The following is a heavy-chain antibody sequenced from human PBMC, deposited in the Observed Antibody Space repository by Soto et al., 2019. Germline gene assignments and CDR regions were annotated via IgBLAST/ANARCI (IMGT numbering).Heavy chain of an antibody. Sequence: GGSLRLSCAASGFTVGSNYMFWVRQAPGKGLEWVSTIYSGGGTYYADSVKGRFTISRDNPKNTLYLQMNSLRAEDTAVYYCAGGNSNGYFDYWGQGTLVTVSS. D-gene: IGHD5-18*01. V-gene: IGHV3-66*01. CDR2: IYSGGGT. CDR1: GFTVGSNY. J-gene: IGHJ4*02. CDR3: AGGNSNGYFDY.